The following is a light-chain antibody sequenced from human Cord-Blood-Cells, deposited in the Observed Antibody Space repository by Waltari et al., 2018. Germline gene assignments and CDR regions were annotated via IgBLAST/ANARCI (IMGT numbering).Light chain of an antibody. CDR3: QQSYSTPMYT. CDR2: AAS. CDR1: QGISSY. J-gene: IGKJ2*01. Sequence: MGLTQSPSSLSASVGDRVTITCRVSQGISSYLNWYQQKPGKAPKLLIYAASSLQSGVPSRFSGSGSGTDFTLTISSLQPEDFATYYCQQSYSTPMYTFGQGTKLEIK. V-gene: IGKV1-39*01.